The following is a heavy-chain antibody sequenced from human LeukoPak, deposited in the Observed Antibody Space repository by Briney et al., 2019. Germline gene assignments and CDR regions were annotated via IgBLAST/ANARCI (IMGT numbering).Heavy chain of an antibody. J-gene: IGHJ4*02. V-gene: IGHV4-39*01. CDR1: GGSISSSSYY. CDR2: MYYSGST. CDR3: ARHSGGHYYDSSGYYGY. D-gene: IGHD3-22*01. Sequence: SETLSLTCTVSGGSISSSSYYWGWIRQPPGKGLEWIGSMYYSGSTYYNPSLKSRVTISVDTSKNQFSLKLNSVTAADTAVYYCARHSGGHYYDSSGYYGYWGQGTLVTVSS.